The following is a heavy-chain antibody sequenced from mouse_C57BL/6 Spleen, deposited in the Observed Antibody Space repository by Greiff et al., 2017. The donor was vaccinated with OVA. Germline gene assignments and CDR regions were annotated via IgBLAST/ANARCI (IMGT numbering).Heavy chain of an antibody. CDR1: GYAFTNYL. V-gene: IGHV1-54*01. CDR3: ARRVYYDYDGAY. CDR2: INPGSGGT. D-gene: IGHD2-4*01. J-gene: IGHJ3*01. Sequence: QVQLQQSGAELVRPGTSVKVSCKASGYAFTNYLIELVKQRPGQGLEWIGVINPGSGGTNYNEKFKGKATLTADKSSSTAYMQLSSLTSEDSAVYFCARRVYYDYDGAYWGQGTLVTVSA.